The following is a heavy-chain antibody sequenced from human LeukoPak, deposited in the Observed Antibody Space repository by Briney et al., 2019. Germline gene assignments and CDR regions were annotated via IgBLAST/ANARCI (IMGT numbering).Heavy chain of an antibody. D-gene: IGHD5-18*01. J-gene: IGHJ4*02. V-gene: IGHV7-4-1*02. CDR2: INTNTGNP. CDR1: GYTFTSYA. CDR3: ARILPRETDTAMFHY. Sequence: ASVKVSCKASGYTFTSYAMNWVRQAPGQGLEWMGWINTNTGNPTYAQGFTGRFVFSLDTSVSTAYLQISSLKAEDTAVYYCARILPRETDTAMFHYWGQGTLVTVSS.